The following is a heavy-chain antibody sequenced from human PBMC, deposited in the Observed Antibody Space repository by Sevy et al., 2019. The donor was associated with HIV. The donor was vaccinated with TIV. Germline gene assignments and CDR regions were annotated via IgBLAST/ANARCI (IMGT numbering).Heavy chain of an antibody. CDR1: GFTVSNNY. D-gene: IGHD3-22*01. Sequence: GGSLRLSCAASGFTVSNNYMSWVRQAPGKGLQWVSVIYSGDSTYYADSVKGRFTISRDNSKYTVYLQMNSLRAEDTAVYYCARLRVYYYVSSGYYTTGNAFDIWGQGTMVTVSS. CDR3: ARLRVYYYVSSGYYTTGNAFDI. J-gene: IGHJ3*02. V-gene: IGHV3-53*01. CDR2: IYSGDST.